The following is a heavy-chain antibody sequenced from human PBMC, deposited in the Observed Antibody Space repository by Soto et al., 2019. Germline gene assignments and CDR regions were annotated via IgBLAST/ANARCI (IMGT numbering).Heavy chain of an antibody. V-gene: IGHV4-34*01. J-gene: IGHJ4*02. D-gene: IGHD3-10*01. Sequence: QVQLQQWGAGLLKPSETLSLTCAVYGGSFSGYYWSWIRQPPGKGLEWIGEINHSGSTNYNPSLXRXVXXSVDTSKNQFSLKLSSVTAADTAVYYCARELWFGDWGQGTLVTVSS. CDR1: GGSFSGYY. CDR3: ARELWFGD. CDR2: INHSGST.